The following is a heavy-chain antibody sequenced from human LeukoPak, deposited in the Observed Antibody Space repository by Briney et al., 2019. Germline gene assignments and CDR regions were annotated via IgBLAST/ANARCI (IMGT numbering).Heavy chain of an antibody. CDR1: GGSISSYY. J-gene: IGHJ6*03. CDR3: AKGYGWEASYYYYYMDV. CDR2: IYYSGST. Sequence: MSSETLSLTCTVSGGSISSYYGSWIRQPPGKGLESIGYIYYSGSTNYNPSLKSRVTISVDTSKNQFSLKLSSVTAADTAVYYCAKGYGWEASYYYYYMDVWGKGTTVTFSS. V-gene: IGHV4-59*01. D-gene: IGHD1-26*01.